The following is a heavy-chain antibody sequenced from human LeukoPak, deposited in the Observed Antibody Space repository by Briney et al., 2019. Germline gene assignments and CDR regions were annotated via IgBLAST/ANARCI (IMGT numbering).Heavy chain of an antibody. V-gene: IGHV3-21*01. CDR2: ISSSSSYI. CDR3: ARIGYSSSSFDY. Sequence: AGGSLRLSCAASGFTFSSYSMNWVRQAPGKGLEWVSSISSSSSYIYYADSVKGRFTISRDNAKNSLYLQMNSPRAEDTAVYYCARIGYSSSSFDYWGQGTLVTVSS. D-gene: IGHD6-6*01. J-gene: IGHJ4*02. CDR1: GFTFSSYS.